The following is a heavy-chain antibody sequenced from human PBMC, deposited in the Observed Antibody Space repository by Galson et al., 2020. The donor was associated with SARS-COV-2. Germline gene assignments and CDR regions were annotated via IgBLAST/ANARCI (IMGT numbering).Heavy chain of an antibody. CDR2: IGGSGDTT. CDR3: AKGRGYIYGIPRDWFDP. CDR1: GFMLSSYA. D-gene: IGHD5-18*01. Sequence: QAGGSLRLSCAASGFMLSSYAMIWVRQPPGKGLEWVSAIGGSGDTTHYADSVKGRFIISQDNSNKTLYLHMNTLRAEDTAVYYCAKGRGYIYGIPRDWFDPWGQGTLVTVSS. V-gene: IGHV3-23*01. J-gene: IGHJ5*02.